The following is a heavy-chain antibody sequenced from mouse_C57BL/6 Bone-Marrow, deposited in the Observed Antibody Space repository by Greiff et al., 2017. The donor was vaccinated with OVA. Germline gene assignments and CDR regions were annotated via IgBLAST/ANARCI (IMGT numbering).Heavy chain of an antibody. CDR3: ARHPSRTGRGNG. CDR1: GFTFSSYG. Sequence: VQLKESGGDLVKPGGSLKLSCAASGFTFSSYGMSWVRQTPDKRLEWVATISSGGSYTYSPDSVKGRFTISRDNAKNTLYLQMSSLKSEDTAMYYCARHPSRTGRGNGWGKGTLVTVSA. D-gene: IGHD4-1*01. J-gene: IGHJ3*01. CDR2: ISSGGSYT. V-gene: IGHV5-6*01.